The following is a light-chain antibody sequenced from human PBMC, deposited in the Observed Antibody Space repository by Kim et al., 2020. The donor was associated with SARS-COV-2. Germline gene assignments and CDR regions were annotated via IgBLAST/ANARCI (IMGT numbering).Light chain of an antibody. Sequence: VKPTSTLGSGHSGYTIVWHPQQPGKAPPSLMNVVGTGRYNKASGAPDRFSGSSSGADPVLTIANLHSEDEADYCCETWDSNTLIFGGGTQLTVL. J-gene: IGLJ2*01. CDR3: ETWDSNTLI. CDR2: VVGTGRY. CDR1: SGHSGYT. V-gene: IGLV4-60*03.